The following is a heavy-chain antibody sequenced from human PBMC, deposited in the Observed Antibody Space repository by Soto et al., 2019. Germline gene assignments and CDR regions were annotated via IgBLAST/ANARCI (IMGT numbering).Heavy chain of an antibody. CDR2: IIPIFGTA. J-gene: IGHJ4*02. V-gene: IGHV1-69*12. CDR3: ARGTGYSSGWYFDY. Sequence: QVQLVQSGAEVKKPGSSVKVSCKASGGTFSSYAISWVRQAPGQGLEWMGGIIPIFGTAHYAQKFQGRVTIIADESTSTGYMELSSLRSEDTAVYYCARGTGYSSGWYFDYWGQGTLVTVSS. CDR1: GGTFSSYA. D-gene: IGHD6-19*01.